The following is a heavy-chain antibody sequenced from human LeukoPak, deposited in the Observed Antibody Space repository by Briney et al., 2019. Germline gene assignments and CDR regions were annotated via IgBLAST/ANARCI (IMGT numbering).Heavy chain of an antibody. J-gene: IGHJ3*02. CDR1: GFTFSSYW. CDR2: IKQDGSEK. Sequence: GSLRLSCAASGFTFSSYWMSWVRQAPGKGLEWVANIKQDGSEKYYVDSVKGRFTISRDNAKNSLYLQMSSLRAEDTAVYYCARDPPLDTGHDAFDIWGQGTMVTVSS. V-gene: IGHV3-7*01. CDR3: ARDPPLDTGHDAFDI. D-gene: IGHD5-18*01.